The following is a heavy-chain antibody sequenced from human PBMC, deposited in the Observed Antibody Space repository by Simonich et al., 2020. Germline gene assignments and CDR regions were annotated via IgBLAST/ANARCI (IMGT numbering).Heavy chain of an antibody. V-gene: IGHV1-18*01. CDR2: ISAYNGNT. J-gene: IGHJ4*02. D-gene: IGHD2-15*01. CDR1: GYTFTSYG. CDR3: ARASRGTWWYYYFDY. Sequence: QVQLVQSGAEVKKPGASVKVSCKASGYTFTSYGISWVRQAPGQWLEWMGWISAYNGNTNYAQTLKGRVTMTTDTATSTAYMELRSLRSDDTAVYYCARASRGTWWYYYFDYWGQGTLVTVSS.